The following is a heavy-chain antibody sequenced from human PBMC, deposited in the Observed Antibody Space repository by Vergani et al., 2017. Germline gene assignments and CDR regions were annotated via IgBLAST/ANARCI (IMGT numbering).Heavy chain of an antibody. CDR1: GGSISSYY. D-gene: IGHD2-21*01. J-gene: IGHJ6*03. CDR3: AREAYCGGDCSQYYYYYMDV. CDR2: IYYSGST. V-gene: IGHV4-59*01. Sequence: QVQLQESGPGLVKPSETLSLTCTVSGGSISSYYWSWIRQPPGKGLEWIGYIYYSGSTNYNPSLKSRVTISVDTSKNQFSLKLSSVTAADTAVYYCAREAYCGGDCSQYYYYYMDVWGKGTTVTVSS.